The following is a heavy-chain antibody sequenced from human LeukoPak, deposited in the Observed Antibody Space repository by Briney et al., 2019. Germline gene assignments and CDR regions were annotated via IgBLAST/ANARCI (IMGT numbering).Heavy chain of an antibody. Sequence: APVKVSCKASGYTFTSYSISWVRQAPGQGLEWMGWISAYNGNTNYAQKLQGRVTMTTDTSTSTAYMELRSLRSDDTAVYYCARDLDHIVATIQNDYWGQGTLVTVSS. CDR2: ISAYNGNT. CDR3: ARDLDHIVATIQNDY. J-gene: IGHJ4*02. D-gene: IGHD5-12*01. V-gene: IGHV1-18*01. CDR1: GYTFTSYS.